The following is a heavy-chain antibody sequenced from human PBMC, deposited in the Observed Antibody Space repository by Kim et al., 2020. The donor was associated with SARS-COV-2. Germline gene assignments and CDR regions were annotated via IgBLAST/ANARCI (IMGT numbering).Heavy chain of an antibody. J-gene: IGHJ4*02. CDR2: SGGST. Sequence: SGGSTYYADSVKGRFTISRDNSKNTLYLQMNSLRAEDTAVYYCASSDFDYWGQGTLVTVSS. V-gene: IGHV3-23*01. CDR3: ASSDFDY.